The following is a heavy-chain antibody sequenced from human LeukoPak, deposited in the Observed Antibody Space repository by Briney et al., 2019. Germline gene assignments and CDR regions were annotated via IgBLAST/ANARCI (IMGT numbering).Heavy chain of an antibody. CDR1: GGSISSYY. CDR2: IYYSGST. Sequence: SETLSLTCTVSGGSISSYYWSWIRQPPGKGLEWIGYIYYSGSTNYNPSLKSRVTISVDTSKNQFSLKLSSVTAADTAVYYCARGPKPQYYYYYMDVWGKGTTVTVSS. J-gene: IGHJ6*03. V-gene: IGHV4-59*01. CDR3: ARGPKPQYYYYYMDV.